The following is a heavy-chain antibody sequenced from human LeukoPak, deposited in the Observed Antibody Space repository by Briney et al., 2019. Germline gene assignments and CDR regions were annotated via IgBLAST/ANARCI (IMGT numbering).Heavy chain of an antibody. D-gene: IGHD2-2*01. CDR1: GYTFTSYG. J-gene: IGHJ6*03. V-gene: IGHV1-18*01. CDR2: ISPYNGNT. CDR3: ARYQYSHCSSTRCYPFDDYYMDV. Sequence: ASVKVSCKASGYTFTSYGISWVRQAPGQGLEWMGWISPYNGNTNYAQKLQGRVTMTTDTSTSTAYMELRSLRSDDTAVYYCARYQYSHCSSTRCYPFDDYYMDVWGKGTPVTVSS.